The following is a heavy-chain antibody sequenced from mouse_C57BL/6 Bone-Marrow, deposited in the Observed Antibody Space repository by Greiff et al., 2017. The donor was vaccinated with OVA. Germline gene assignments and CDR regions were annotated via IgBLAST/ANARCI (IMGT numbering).Heavy chain of an antibody. CDR3: ARERYYGSSCPFDD. J-gene: IGHJ2*01. V-gene: IGHV1-54*01. CDR1: GYAFTNYL. CDR2: INPGSGGT. Sequence: QVQLQQSGAELVRPGTSVKVSCKASGYAFTNYLIEWVKQRPGQGLEWIGVINPGSGGTNYNEKFKGKATLTADKSSSTAYMQLSSLTSEDSAVYFGARERYYGSSCPFDDWGQGTTLTVSS. D-gene: IGHD1-1*01.